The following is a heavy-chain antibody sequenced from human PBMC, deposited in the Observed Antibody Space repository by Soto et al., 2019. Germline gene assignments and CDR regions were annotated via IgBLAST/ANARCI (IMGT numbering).Heavy chain of an antibody. J-gene: IGHJ4*02. CDR1: GYTFTNYG. V-gene: IGHV1-18*01. Sequence: ASVKVSCKASGYTFTNYGISWVRQAPGQGLEWMGWISAYNGKTYYAQKVQGRVTMTTDTSTNTAYMELRSLRSDDTAVYYCARDKEGAYTAASPFDYWGKGTRVTV. CDR2: ISAYNGKT. D-gene: IGHD2-21*01. CDR3: ARDKEGAYTAASPFDY.